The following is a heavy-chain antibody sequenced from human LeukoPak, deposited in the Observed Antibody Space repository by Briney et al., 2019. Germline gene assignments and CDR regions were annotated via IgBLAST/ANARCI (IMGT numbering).Heavy chain of an antibody. CDR1: GYTFTSYY. CDR3: ARGDSNYVDYYYYMDV. V-gene: IGHV1-46*01. Sequence: GASVKVSCKASGYTFTSYYMHWVRQAPGQGLEWMGIINPSGGSTSYAQKFQGRVTMTRDMSTSTVYMELSSLRSEDTAVYYCARGDSNYVDYYYYMDVWGKGTTVTIPS. D-gene: IGHD4-11*01. J-gene: IGHJ6*03. CDR2: INPSGGST.